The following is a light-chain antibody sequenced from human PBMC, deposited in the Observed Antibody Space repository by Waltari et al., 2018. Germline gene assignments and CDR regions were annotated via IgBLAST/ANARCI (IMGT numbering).Light chain of an antibody. CDR3: QQSYSNFMYT. CDR2: DAS. Sequence: IVMTQSPATLSVSPGERATLSCRASQSVSSNLAWYQQKPGQAPRLLIYDASTRATDIPARFSGSGSGTEFTLTISSLQPEDFATYYCQQSYSNFMYTFGQGTKLEIK. V-gene: IGKV3-15*01. J-gene: IGKJ2*01. CDR1: QSVSSN.